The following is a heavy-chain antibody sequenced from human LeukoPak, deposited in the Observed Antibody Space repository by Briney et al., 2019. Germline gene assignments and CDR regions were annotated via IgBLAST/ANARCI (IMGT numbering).Heavy chain of an antibody. J-gene: IGHJ4*02. CDR2: ISPNSGGT. V-gene: IGHV1-2*02. CDR3: VKVSVAVPIADAIPDYFDF. D-gene: IGHD2-21*01. Sequence: ASVKVSCKASGYTFTGYYIHWVRQAPGLGLEWVGWISPNSGGTNYAQKFQGRVTMTRDTSISTAYMELSMLKSDDTAVYYCVKVSVAVPIADAIPDYFDFWGQGTLVTVSS. CDR1: GYTFTGYY.